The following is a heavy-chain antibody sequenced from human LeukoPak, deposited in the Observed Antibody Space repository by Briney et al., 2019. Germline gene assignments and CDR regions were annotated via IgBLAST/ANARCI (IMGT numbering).Heavy chain of an antibody. CDR1: GGSISSGSYY. V-gene: IGHV4-61*02. CDR2: IYTSGST. CDR3: ARLRGSYRDDAFDI. D-gene: IGHD3-16*02. J-gene: IGHJ3*02. Sequence: PSQTLSLTCTVSGGSISSGSYYWSWIRQPAGKGLEWIGRIYTSGSTNYNPSLKSRVTISVDTSKNQFSLKLSSVTAADTAVYYCARLRGSYRDDAFDIWGQGTMVTVS.